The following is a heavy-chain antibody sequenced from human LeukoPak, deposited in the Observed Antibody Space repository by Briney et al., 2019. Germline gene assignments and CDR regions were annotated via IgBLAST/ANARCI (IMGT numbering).Heavy chain of an antibody. V-gene: IGHV3-48*01. CDR2: ISSSSSTI. D-gene: IGHD4-23*01. CDR1: GFTFSSYS. J-gene: IGHJ3*02. CDR3: AKKYGGNPGHAFDI. Sequence: GGSLRLSCAASGFTFSSYSMNWVRQAPGKGLEWVSYISSSSSTIYYADSVKGRFTISRDNAKNSLYLQVNSLRAEDTAVYYCAKKYGGNPGHAFDIWGQGTMVTVSS.